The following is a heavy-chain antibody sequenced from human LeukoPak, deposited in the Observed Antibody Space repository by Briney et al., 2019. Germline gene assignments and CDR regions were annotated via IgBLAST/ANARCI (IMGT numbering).Heavy chain of an antibody. V-gene: IGHV4-61*02. Sequence: SETLSLTCTVSGGSISSGRYYWSWIRQPAGKGLEWIGRIETSGSTKYNPSLNSRVTISVDTSKNQFSLKLSSVTAADTAVYYCVRQIAVSGTGVGWFDPWGQGTQVTVSS. J-gene: IGHJ5*02. CDR3: VRQIAVSGTGVGWFDP. D-gene: IGHD6-19*01. CDR2: IETSGST. CDR1: GGSISSGRYY.